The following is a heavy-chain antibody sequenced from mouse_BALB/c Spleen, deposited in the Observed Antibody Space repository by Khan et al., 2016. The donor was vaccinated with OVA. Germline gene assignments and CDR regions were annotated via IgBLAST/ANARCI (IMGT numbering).Heavy chain of an antibody. J-gene: IGHJ3*01. CDR2: INPSTDYT. D-gene: IGHD1-1*01. CDR1: GYTFTSYW. CDR3: TNHGSSTAWFTY. Sequence: QVQLQQSGAELAKPGASVKMSCKASGYTFTSYWMHWVKQRPGQGLEWIGYINPSTDYTEYNQKFKDKATLTADKSSSTADMQLTSLTSEDSAVYYCTNHGSSTAWFTYWGQGTLVTVSA. V-gene: IGHV1-7*01.